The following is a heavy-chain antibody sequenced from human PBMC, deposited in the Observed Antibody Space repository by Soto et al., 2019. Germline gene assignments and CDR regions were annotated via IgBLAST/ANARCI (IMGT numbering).Heavy chain of an antibody. CDR2: ISWNSGSI. V-gene: IGHV3-9*01. D-gene: IGHD3-22*01. Sequence: EVQLVESGGGLVQPGRSLRLSCAASGFTFDDYAMHWVRQAPGKGLEWVSGISWNSGSIGYADSVKGRFTISRDNAKNSLYLQMNRLRAEDTALYYCAKDIFRGIVVVTLDYWGQGTLVTVSS. J-gene: IGHJ4*02. CDR1: GFTFDDYA. CDR3: AKDIFRGIVVVTLDY.